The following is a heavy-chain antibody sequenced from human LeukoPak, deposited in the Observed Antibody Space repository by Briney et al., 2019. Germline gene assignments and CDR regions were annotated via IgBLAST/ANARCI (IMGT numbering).Heavy chain of an antibody. D-gene: IGHD4-17*01. V-gene: IGHV3-74*01. J-gene: IGHJ2*01. CDR2: ITGDGSST. CDR1: GFTFSGYW. Sequence: GGSLRLSCAASGFTFSGYWMHWVRQVPGKGLVRVSRITGDGSSTTYADSVKGRFTISRDNAKNTVFLQMISLRAEDTAVYYCARDTGWYFDLWGRGTLVTVSS. CDR3: ARDTGWYFDL.